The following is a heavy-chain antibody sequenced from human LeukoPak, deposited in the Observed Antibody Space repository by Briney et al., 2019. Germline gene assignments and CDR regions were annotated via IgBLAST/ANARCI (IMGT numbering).Heavy chain of an antibody. J-gene: IGHJ4*02. CDR2: INNDGSST. Sequence: PGGSLRLSCAASGFIFSDHWMHWVRQAPGKGLVWPSRINNDGSSTIYADSVKGRFTFSRDNAENTLSLEMSSLRVEDTAVYYCVRERNNFWSGHHSIFDSWGQGTLVTVSS. V-gene: IGHV3-74*01. CDR1: GFIFSDHW. CDR3: VRERNNFWSGHHSIFDS. D-gene: IGHD3-3*01.